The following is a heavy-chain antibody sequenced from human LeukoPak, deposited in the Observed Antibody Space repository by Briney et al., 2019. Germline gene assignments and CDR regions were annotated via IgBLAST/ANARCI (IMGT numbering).Heavy chain of an antibody. Sequence: PSETLSLTCTVSGGSISSSSYYWGWIRQPPGKGLEWIGSIYYSGSTYYNPSLKSRVTISVDTSKNQSSLKLSSVTAADTAVYYCARARRGYSGYAPYYYMDVWGKGTTVTVSS. CDR3: ARARRGYSGYAPYYYMDV. CDR1: GGSISSSSYY. J-gene: IGHJ6*03. V-gene: IGHV4-39*07. D-gene: IGHD5-12*01. CDR2: IYYSGST.